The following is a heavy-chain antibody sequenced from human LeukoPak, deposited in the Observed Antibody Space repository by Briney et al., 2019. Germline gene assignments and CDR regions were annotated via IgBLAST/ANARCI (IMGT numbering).Heavy chain of an antibody. J-gene: IGHJ3*02. V-gene: IGHV3-21*01. Sequence: GGSQRPSCAASGFTFSSYSMNWVRQAPGKGLEWVSSISSSSSYIYYADSVKGRFTISRDNAKNSLYLQTNSLGAEDTAVYYCARDYSLIAVAGTDDAFDIWGQETMVTVSS. CDR2: ISSSSSYI. D-gene: IGHD6-19*01. CDR3: ARDYSLIAVAGTDDAFDI. CDR1: GFTFSSYS.